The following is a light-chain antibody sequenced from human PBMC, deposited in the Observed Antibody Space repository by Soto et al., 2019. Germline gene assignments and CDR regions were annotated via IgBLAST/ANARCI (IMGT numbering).Light chain of an antibody. CDR1: YSISSW. CDR3: QQYHTYLT. J-gene: IGKJ4*01. Sequence: DIQMPQSPSTLSASVVDRVTITCRASYSISSWLAWYQQRPGRAPKLLIYDASTLETGVPSRFSGGGSGTEFTLTITSLQPDDFATYHCQQYHTYLTFGGGTKVDIK. CDR2: DAS. V-gene: IGKV1-5*01.